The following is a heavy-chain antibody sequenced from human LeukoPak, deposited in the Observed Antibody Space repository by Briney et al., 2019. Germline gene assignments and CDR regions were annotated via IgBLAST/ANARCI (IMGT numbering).Heavy chain of an antibody. D-gene: IGHD3-16*01. CDR3: ARAGGGFWFDP. CDR2: ISTSGSAI. CDR1: GFTFSSYE. J-gene: IGHJ5*02. V-gene: IGHV3-48*03. Sequence: PGGSLRLSCTASGFTFSSYEMNWVRQAPGKGLEWVSYISTSGSAIHYADSVKGRFTISRDDAKNSPYLQMNSLRAEDTAVYYCARAGGGFWFDPWGQGTLVTVSS.